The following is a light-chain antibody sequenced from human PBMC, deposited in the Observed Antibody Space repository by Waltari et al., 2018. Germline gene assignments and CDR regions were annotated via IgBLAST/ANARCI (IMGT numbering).Light chain of an antibody. J-gene: IGLJ3*02. V-gene: IGLV8-61*01. Sequence: QTVVTQEPSFSVSPGATVTLTCGLTSGSVSSSYYPVWYQQTPGQAPRTLIYNTNNPSSGFPVRFAGPILGTKPALTLTGAQADDESDYYCVLYIGSAMVFVGGTKLTVL. CDR2: NTN. CDR3: VLYIGSAMV. CDR1: SGSVSSSYY.